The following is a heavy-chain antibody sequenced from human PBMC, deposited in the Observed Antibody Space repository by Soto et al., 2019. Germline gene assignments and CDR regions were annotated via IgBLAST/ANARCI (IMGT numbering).Heavy chain of an antibody. CDR1: GFSLSTSGVG. V-gene: IGHV2-5*01. CDR2: IYWNDDK. D-gene: IGHD3-3*01. J-gene: IGHJ5*02. CDR3: AHSPRITIFRVGFLHNWFDP. Sequence: SGPTLVNPTQTLTLTCTFSGFSLSTSGVGVGWIRQPPGKALEWLALIYWNDDKRYSPSLKSRLTITKDTSKNQVVLTMTNMDPVDTATYYCAHSPRITIFRVGFLHNWFDPWGQGTLVTVSS.